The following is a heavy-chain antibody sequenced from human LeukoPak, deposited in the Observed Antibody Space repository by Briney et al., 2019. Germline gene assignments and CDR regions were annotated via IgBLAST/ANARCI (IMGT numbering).Heavy chain of an antibody. V-gene: IGHV4-34*01. CDR2: TNHSGST. J-gene: IGHJ5*02. Sequence: SETLSLTCAVYGGSFSGYYWSLIRQPPGKGLEWIEETNHSGSTNYNPSLKSRVTISVDTSKNQFSLKLSSVTAADTAVYYCARRYSSSWFNWFDPWGQGTLVTVSS. CDR3: ARRYSSSWFNWFDP. D-gene: IGHD6-13*01. CDR1: GGSFSGYY.